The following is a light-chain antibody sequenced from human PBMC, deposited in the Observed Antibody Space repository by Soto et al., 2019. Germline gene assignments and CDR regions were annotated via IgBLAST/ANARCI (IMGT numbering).Light chain of an antibody. CDR1: QSVSRY. CDR3: QQRTNSEIT. CDR2: DAS. J-gene: IGKJ3*01. Sequence: EIVLTQSPATLSLSPGEIATLSCRASQSVSRYLAWYQQKPGQAPRLLIYDASNRATGIPARFSGSGSGTDCTLTISSLEPEDVAVYYCQQRTNSEITFGPGTKVDIK. V-gene: IGKV3-11*01.